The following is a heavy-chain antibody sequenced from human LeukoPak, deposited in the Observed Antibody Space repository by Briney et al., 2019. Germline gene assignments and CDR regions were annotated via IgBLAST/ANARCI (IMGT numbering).Heavy chain of an antibody. CDR3: ARLRSAYGDYGDAFDI. CDR1: GYSFTSYW. J-gene: IGHJ3*02. Sequence: GESLKISCKGSGYSFTSYWIGWVRQMPGKGLEWMGIIYPGDSDTRYSPSFQGQVTISADKSISTAYLQWSSLKASDTAMYYCARLRSAYGDYGDAFDIWGQGTVVTVSS. D-gene: IGHD4-17*01. CDR2: IYPGDSDT. V-gene: IGHV5-51*01.